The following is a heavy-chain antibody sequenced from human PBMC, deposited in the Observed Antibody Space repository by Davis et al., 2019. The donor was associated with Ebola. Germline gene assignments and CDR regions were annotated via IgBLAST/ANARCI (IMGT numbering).Heavy chain of an antibody. Sequence: GGFLRLSCAASGFTFSSYGMHWVRQAPGKGLEWVAVISYDGSNKYFADSVKGRFAISRDNSKNTLYLQMNSLRAEDTAVYYCARGDYGSGSSKYFQHWGQGTLVTVSS. CDR2: ISYDGSNK. D-gene: IGHD3-10*01. CDR3: ARGDYGSGSSKYFQH. V-gene: IGHV3-30*03. CDR1: GFTFSSYG. J-gene: IGHJ1*01.